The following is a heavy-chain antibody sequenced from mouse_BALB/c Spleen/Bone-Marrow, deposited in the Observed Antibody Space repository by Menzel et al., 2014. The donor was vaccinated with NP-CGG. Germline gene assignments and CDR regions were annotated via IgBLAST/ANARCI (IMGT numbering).Heavy chain of an antibody. J-gene: IGHJ4*01. V-gene: IGHV5-6-4*01. D-gene: IGHD2-3*01. Sequence: EVKLMESGGGLVKPGGSLELSCAASGFIFSSYTMSWVRQTPEKRLEWVATISSGGSYTYYPDSVKGRFTISRDNAKNTLYLQMSSLKSEDTAMYYCTRGSIYDGYYYAMDYWGQGTSVTVSS. CDR3: TRGSIYDGYYYAMDY. CDR2: ISSGGSYT. CDR1: GFIFSSYT.